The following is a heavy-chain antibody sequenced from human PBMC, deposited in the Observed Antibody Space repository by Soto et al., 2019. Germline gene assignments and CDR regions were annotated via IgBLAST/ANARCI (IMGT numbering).Heavy chain of an antibody. D-gene: IGHD3-3*01. CDR1: GASFSGYY. J-gene: IGHJ6*02. Sequence: ETLSLACAVYGASFSGYYWSWIRQPPGKGLEWIGEINHSGSTNYNPSLKSRVTISVDTSKNQFSLKLSSVTAADTAVYYCARNGSYYDFWSGYYFGGGMDVWGQGTKVTVYS. CDR2: INHSGST. CDR3: ARNGSYYDFWSGYYFGGGMDV. V-gene: IGHV4-34*01.